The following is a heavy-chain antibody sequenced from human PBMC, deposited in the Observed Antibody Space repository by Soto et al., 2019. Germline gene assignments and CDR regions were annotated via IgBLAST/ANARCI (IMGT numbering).Heavy chain of an antibody. CDR1: GGSISSGGYY. CDR2: IYYSGST. CDR3: ATSSSPTHYYYGMDV. J-gene: IGHJ6*02. V-gene: IGHV4-31*03. Sequence: QVQLQESGPGLVKPSQTLSLTCTVSGGSISSGGYYWSWIRQHPGKGLEWIGYIYYSGSTYYNPSLKRRVTISVDTSKNQFSLKLSSVTAADTAVYYCATSSSPTHYYYGMDVWGQGTTVTVSS.